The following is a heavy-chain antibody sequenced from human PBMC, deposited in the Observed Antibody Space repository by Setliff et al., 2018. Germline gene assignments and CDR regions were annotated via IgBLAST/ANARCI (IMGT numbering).Heavy chain of an antibody. CDR3: TRLFGDQPNYYYYGMDV. D-gene: IGHD3-10*02. J-gene: IGHJ6*02. CDR1: GFTFSKAW. CDR2: IKSKTDGGTI. V-gene: IGHV3-15*01. Sequence: GGSLRLSCAASGFTFSKAWMSWVRQAPGKGLEWVGRIKSKTDGGTIDYAAPVKGRLTISRDDSKNTAYLQMNSLKTEDTAVYYCTRLFGDQPNYYYYGMDVWGQGTTVTVSS.